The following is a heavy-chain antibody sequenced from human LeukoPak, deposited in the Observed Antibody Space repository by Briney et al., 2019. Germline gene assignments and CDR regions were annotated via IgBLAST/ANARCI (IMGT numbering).Heavy chain of an antibody. V-gene: IGHV3-21*01. Sequence: GGSLRLSCAASGLTFSSYSMNWVRQAPGRGLEWVSSISSSSSYIYYADSVKGRFTISRDNAKNSLYLQMNSLRAEDTAVYYCASTRGYSYGLFDYWGQGTLVTVSS. J-gene: IGHJ4*02. D-gene: IGHD5-18*01. CDR2: ISSSSSYI. CDR3: ASTRGYSYGLFDY. CDR1: GLTFSSYS.